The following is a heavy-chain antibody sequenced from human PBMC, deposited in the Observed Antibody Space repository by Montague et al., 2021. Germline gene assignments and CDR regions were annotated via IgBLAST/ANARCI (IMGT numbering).Heavy chain of an antibody. CDR2: IYDSGST. D-gene: IGHD2-15*01. CDR1: GGSISSGGFY. V-gene: IGHV4-31*03. CDR3: ARSGGYCSGGRCDTFDY. Sequence: SLTCSVSGGSISSGGFYWSWIRQHPGKGPEWIGSIYDSGSTNYNPSLKSRLTLSRDTSKNQVSLRLTSVTAAETAVYYCARSGGYCSGGRCDTFDYWGQGTLVTVSS. J-gene: IGHJ4*02.